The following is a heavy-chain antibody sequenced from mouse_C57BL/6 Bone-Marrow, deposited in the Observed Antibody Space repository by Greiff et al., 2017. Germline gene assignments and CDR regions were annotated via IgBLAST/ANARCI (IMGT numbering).Heavy chain of an antibody. D-gene: IGHD2-4*01. CDR3: AGGDYVDY. Sequence: VQLQQSGPELVKPGASVKISCKASGYSFTGYYMNWVKQSPEKSLEWIGEINPSTGGTTYNQKFKAKATLTVDKSSSTAYMQLKSLTSEDSAVYYCAGGDYVDYWGQGTTLTVSS. CDR2: INPSTGGT. J-gene: IGHJ2*01. V-gene: IGHV1-42*01. CDR1: GYSFTGYY.